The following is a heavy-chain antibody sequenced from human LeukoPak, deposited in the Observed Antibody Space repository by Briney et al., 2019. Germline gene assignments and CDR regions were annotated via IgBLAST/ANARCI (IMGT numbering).Heavy chain of an antibody. V-gene: IGHV4-59*01. D-gene: IGHD2/OR15-2a*01. CDR3: ARGEALRQNYGMDV. J-gene: IGHJ6*02. CDR2: IYFSGST. CDR1: GGSLYGYY. Sequence: PSETLSLTRTVSGGSLYGYYWSWIRQPPGKGLEWIGDIYFSGSTNYNPSLKSRVTISVATSKNQFSLQLSSVTAADTAVYYCARGEALRQNYGMDVWGQGTTVTVSS.